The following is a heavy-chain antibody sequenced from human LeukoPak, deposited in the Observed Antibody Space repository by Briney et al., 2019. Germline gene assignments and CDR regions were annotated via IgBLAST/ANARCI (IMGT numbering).Heavy chain of an antibody. D-gene: IGHD2-2*01. V-gene: IGHV4-59*08. CDR2: IYYSGST. Sequence: PSETLSLTCTVSGGSISSYYWSWIRQPPGKGLEWIGYIYYSGSTNYNPSLKSRVTISVDTSKNQFSLKLSSVTAADTAVYCCARHKSGSSWSFDYWGQGTLVTVSS. CDR3: ARHKSGSSWSFDY. CDR1: GGSISSYY. J-gene: IGHJ4*02.